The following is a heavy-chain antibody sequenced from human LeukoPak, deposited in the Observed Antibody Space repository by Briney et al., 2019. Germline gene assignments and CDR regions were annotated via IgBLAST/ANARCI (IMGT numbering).Heavy chain of an antibody. D-gene: IGHD3-10*01. CDR3: ARNRYYYGSGSYGVPNWFDP. CDR2: IYYSGST. J-gene: IGHJ5*02. Sequence: SETLSLTCTVSGGSISSSSYYWGWIRQPPGKGLEWIGSIYYSGSTYYNPSLKSRVTISVDTSKNQFSLKLSSVTAADTAVYYCARNRYYYGSGSYGVPNWFDPWGQGTLVTVSS. V-gene: IGHV4-39*01. CDR1: GGSISSSSYY.